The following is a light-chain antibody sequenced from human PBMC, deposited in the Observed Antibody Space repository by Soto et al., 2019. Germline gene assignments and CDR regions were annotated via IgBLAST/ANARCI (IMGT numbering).Light chain of an antibody. CDR1: QSVSSY. J-gene: IGKJ1*01. V-gene: IGKV3-11*01. Sequence: EIVLTQPPATLSLSPGERATLSCRASQSVSSYFAWYQQHPGQAPRLLISDASNRATGIPARFSGSGSGTDFTRTSSSLEPEDFAVYYGQQRSNWPPSTFGQGTQVENK. CDR3: QQRSNWPPST. CDR2: DAS.